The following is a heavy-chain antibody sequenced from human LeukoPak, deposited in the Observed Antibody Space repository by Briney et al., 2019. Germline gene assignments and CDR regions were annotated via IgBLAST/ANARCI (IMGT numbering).Heavy chain of an antibody. J-gene: IGHJ4*02. V-gene: IGHV4-59*01. CDR2: IYYSGST. D-gene: IGHD6-19*01. CDR3: AREGSGWCLDY. Sequence: SETLSLTCTVSGGSISSYYWSWIRQPPGKGLEWIGYIYYSGSTNCNPSLKSRVTISVDTSKNQFSLKLSSVTAADTAVYYCAREGSGWCLDYWGQGTLVTVSS. CDR1: GGSISSYY.